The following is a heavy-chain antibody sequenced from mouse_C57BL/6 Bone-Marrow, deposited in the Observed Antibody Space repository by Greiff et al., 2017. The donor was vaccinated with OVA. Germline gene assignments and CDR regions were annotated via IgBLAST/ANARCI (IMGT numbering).Heavy chain of an antibody. Sequence: EVQGVESGGGLVQPGESLKLSCESNEYEFPSHDMSWVRKTPETRLELVAAITSDGGSTYYPDTMYRRFIISRDNTKKTLYRQMSSLRSEDTALDYCARLRGWRAMDYWGQGTSVTVSS. V-gene: IGHV5-2*01. D-gene: IGHD3-3*01. CDR1: EYEFPSHD. J-gene: IGHJ4*01. CDR2: ITSDGGST. CDR3: ARLRGWRAMDY.